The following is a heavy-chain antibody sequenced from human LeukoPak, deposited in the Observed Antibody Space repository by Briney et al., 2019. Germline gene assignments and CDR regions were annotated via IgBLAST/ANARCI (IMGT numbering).Heavy chain of an antibody. V-gene: IGHV3-30-3*01. J-gene: IGHJ4*02. CDR3: AKVTFYYGSGSYHFPDS. CDR1: GFTFSNYA. D-gene: IGHD3-10*01. Sequence: GGSLRLSCAASGFTFSNYAMQWVRQAPGKGLEWVAVISYDGTNKYYADSVKGRFTISRDNSKNTVYLQMNSLSAEDTAIYYCAKVTFYYGSGSYHFPDSWGQGTLVTVSS. CDR2: ISYDGTNK.